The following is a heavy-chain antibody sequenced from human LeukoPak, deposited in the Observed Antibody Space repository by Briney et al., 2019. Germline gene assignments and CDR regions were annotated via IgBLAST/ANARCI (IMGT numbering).Heavy chain of an antibody. CDR1: GGSISSHY. CDR3: ARHGSGWSFDY. V-gene: IGHV4-59*08. D-gene: IGHD6-19*01. CDR2: MHYSGSA. Sequence: SETLSLTCSVSGGSISSHYWSWIRQPPGKGLEWIGYMHYSGSANYNPSLRSRVTISVDTSKNQFSLNLYSLTAADTAVYYCARHGSGWSFDYWGQGTLITVSS. J-gene: IGHJ4*02.